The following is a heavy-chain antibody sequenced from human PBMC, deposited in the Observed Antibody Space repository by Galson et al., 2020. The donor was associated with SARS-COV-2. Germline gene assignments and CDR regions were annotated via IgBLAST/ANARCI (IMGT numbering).Heavy chain of an antibody. Sequence: SETLSLTCSVSGYSISSGHYWGWIRQPPGKGLEWIGSIHHSGITYYNPSLKSRVTISVDTSKNQFSLKVSSVTAADPAVYYCARVGVGAENYVLGACDIWGHGTMVGVSS. CDR2: IHHSGIT. V-gene: IGHV4-38-2*02. J-gene: IGHJ3*02. CDR1: GYSISSGHY. D-gene: IGHD1-26*01. CDR3: ARVGVGAENYVLGACDI.